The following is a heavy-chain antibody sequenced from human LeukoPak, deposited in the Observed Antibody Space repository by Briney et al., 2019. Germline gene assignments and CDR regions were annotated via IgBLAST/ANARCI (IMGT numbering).Heavy chain of an antibody. D-gene: IGHD2-15*01. CDR3: AIDIVTPDFDY. Sequence: GGSLRLSCAAWGFTFRRYDLNGARDAPGTGLEWVSSISSSSTYIYYADSVRGRFTISRDNAKNSLYLQMNSLRAEDTAIYYCAIDIVTPDFDYWGQGTLVTVSS. CDR1: GFTFRRYD. J-gene: IGHJ4*02. CDR2: ISSSSTYI. V-gene: IGHV3-21*01.